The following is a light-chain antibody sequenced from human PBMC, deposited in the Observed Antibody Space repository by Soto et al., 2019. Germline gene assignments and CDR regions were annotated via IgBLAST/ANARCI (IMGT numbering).Light chain of an antibody. Sequence: QSVLTQPASVSGSPGQSITISCTGTSSDVGGYNYVSWYQQHPGKAPKLMIYDVSNRPSGVSNRFSGSKSGNTASLTISGLKAEDDADYYCSSYTSSSTVVFGGGTKLTVL. CDR3: SSYTSSSTVV. CDR2: DVS. V-gene: IGLV2-14*01. CDR1: SSDVGGYNY. J-gene: IGLJ2*01.